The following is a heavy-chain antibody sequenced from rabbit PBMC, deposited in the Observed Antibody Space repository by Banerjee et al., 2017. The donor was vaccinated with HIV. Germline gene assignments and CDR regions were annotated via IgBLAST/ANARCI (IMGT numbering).Heavy chain of an antibody. V-gene: IGHV1S40*01. CDR2: IYVSGGST. Sequence: QSLEESGGDLVKPGASLTLTCKASGFDLSSNYYGCWVRQAPGKGLEWIACIYVSGGSTYYASWAKGRFTISRTSSTTVTLQMTSLTAADTATYFCARDLGGSSDLWGPGTLVTVS. D-gene: IGHD8-1*01. CDR3: ARDLGGSSDL. CDR1: GFDLSSNYY. J-gene: IGHJ4*01.